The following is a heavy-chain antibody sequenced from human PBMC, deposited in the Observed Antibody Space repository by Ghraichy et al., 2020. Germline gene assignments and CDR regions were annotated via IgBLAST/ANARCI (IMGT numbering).Heavy chain of an antibody. V-gene: IGHV4-31*03. D-gene: IGHD6-19*01. J-gene: IGHJ3*02. CDR2: IYYSGST. CDR3: ARDQESGSGWPWGAFDI. CDR1: GGSISSGGYY. Sequence: SETLSLTCTVSGGSISSGGYYWSWIRQHPGKGLEWIGYIYYSGSTYYNPSLKSRVTISVDTSKNQFSLKLSSVTAADTAVYYCARDQESGSGWPWGAFDIWGQGTMVTVSS.